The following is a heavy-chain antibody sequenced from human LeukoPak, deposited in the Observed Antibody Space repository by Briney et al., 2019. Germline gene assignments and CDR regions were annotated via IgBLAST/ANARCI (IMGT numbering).Heavy chain of an antibody. J-gene: IGHJ4*02. CDR2: ISSSGSTI. V-gene: IGHV3-11*01. CDR1: GFTFSDYY. D-gene: IGHD3-22*01. Sequence: GGSLRLSCAASGFTFSDYYMSWIRQAPGKGLEWVSYISSSGSTIYYADSVKGRFTISRDNAKNSLYLQMNSLRAEDTAVYYCARDPRKNPASNYASSVGDWGQGTLVTVSS. CDR3: ARDPRKNPASNYASSVGD.